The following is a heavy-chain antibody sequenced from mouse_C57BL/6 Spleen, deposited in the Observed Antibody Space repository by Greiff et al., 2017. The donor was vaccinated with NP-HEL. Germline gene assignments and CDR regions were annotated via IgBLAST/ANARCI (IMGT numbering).Heavy chain of an antibody. CDR3: TRRAYGNLYYFDY. CDR1: GYTFTDYE. Sequence: QVQLKESGAELVRPGASVTLSCKASGYTFTDYEMHWVKQTPVHGLEWIGAIDPETGGTAYNQKFKGKAILTADKSSSTAYMELRSLTSEDSAVYYCTRRAYGNLYYFDYWGQGTTLTVSS. CDR2: IDPETGGT. V-gene: IGHV1-15*01. D-gene: IGHD2-1*01. J-gene: IGHJ2*01.